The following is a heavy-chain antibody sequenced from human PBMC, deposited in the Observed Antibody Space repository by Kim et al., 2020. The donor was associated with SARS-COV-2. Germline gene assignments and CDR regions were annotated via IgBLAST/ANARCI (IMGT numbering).Heavy chain of an antibody. J-gene: IGHJ4*01. CDR2: ISYYGTVQ. Sequence: GGSLRLSCAASGFAFRDFGMHWVCQAPGKGLEWVALISYYGTVQYYADSVEGRFTVSRDNSNDTLFLHMSSLRPEDTAVYFCVKDDTVGYIQMSPHYWG. V-gene: IGHV3-30*18. D-gene: IGHD1-26*01. CDR3: VKDDTVGYIQMSPHY. CDR1: GFAFRDFG.